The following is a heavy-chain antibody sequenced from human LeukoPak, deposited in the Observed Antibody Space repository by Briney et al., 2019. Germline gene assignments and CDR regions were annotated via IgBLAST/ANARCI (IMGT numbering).Heavy chain of an antibody. J-gene: IGHJ4*02. CDR2: SDPSGGST. Sequence: ASVKVSCKASGYTFTRYYIHWVRQAPGQGLGWMGLSDPSGGSTNSAQKFQGRVTVTRDTSPTAVYMELSSLRSEDTPVYYCARAYNWNGRFDYWGQGPLVTVSS. CDR3: ARAYNWNGRFDY. CDR1: GYTFTRYY. D-gene: IGHD1-20*01. V-gene: IGHV1-46*01.